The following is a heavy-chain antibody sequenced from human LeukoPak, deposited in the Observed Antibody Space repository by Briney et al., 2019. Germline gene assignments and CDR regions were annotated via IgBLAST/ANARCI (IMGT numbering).Heavy chain of an antibody. CDR2: ISSNGYST. D-gene: IGHD6-19*01. V-gene: IGHV3-64*04. CDR1: GFTFSDYA. CDR3: ASPKYSSGPFNY. Sequence: GGSLRLSCSASGFTFSDYAMYWVRQAPGKGLEFVSAISSNGYSTYYGDSAKGRFTISRDNSKNTLYLQMNSLRAEDTAVYYCASPKYSSGPFNYWGQGTLVTVSS. J-gene: IGHJ4*02.